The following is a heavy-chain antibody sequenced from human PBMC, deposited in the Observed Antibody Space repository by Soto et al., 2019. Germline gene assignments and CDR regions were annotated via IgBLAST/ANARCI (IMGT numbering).Heavy chain of an antibody. J-gene: IGHJ4*02. V-gene: IGHV3-33*01. CDR3: ATSRPPDPHGFDH. CDR2: IWYDGSEK. Sequence: GGSLRLSCAASGFAFSTYAMHWVRQAPGKGLEWVAVIWYDGSEKYYADSVKGRFTISRDNSKNTLYLQMNSLRAEDTALYYCATSRPPDPHGFDHWGQGTLVTVSS. CDR1: GFAFSTYA.